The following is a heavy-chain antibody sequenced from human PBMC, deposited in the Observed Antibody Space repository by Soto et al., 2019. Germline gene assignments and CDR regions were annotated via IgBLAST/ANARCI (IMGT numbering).Heavy chain of an antibody. CDR3: ARGGLTYGSGTYGMDV. CDR1: GYTFTSYD. CDR2: MNPNSSNT. J-gene: IGHJ6*02. V-gene: IGHV1-8*01. D-gene: IGHD3-10*01. Sequence: ASVKDSCKASGYTFTSYDINWVRQATGQGLEWMGWMNPNSSNTGDAQKFQGRVTMTRNTSISTAYMELSSLRSEDTAVYYCARGGLTYGSGTYGMDVWGQGTTVTVSS.